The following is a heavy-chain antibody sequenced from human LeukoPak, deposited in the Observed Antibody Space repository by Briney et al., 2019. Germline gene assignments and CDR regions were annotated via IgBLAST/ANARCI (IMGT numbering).Heavy chain of an antibody. V-gene: IGHV1-3*01. CDR1: GYTFTSYA. Sequence: GASVKVSCKASGYTFTSYAMHWVRQAPGQRLEWMGWINAGNGNTKYSQKFQGRVTITRDTSASTAYMELSSLRSEDTAVYYCARVRTHYYGSGSYAYWGQGTLVTVSS. D-gene: IGHD3-10*01. CDR3: ARVRTHYYGSGSYAY. CDR2: INAGNGNT. J-gene: IGHJ4*02.